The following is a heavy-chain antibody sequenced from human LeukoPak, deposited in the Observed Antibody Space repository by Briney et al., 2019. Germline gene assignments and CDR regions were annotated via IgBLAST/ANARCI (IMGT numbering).Heavy chain of an antibody. CDR2: IDSSSSSI. CDR1: GLTFSSYA. V-gene: IGHV3-21*01. J-gene: IGHJ4*02. D-gene: IGHD2-2*01. CDR3: ARDTPYCTSSNCFFDY. Sequence: PGGSLRLSCTASGLTFSSYAMSWVRQAPGKGLEWVSSIDSSSSSIYYADSVKGRFTISRDNAKKSLYLQMNSLSPEDTCVSYCARDTPYCTSSNCFFDYWGQGTLVTVSS.